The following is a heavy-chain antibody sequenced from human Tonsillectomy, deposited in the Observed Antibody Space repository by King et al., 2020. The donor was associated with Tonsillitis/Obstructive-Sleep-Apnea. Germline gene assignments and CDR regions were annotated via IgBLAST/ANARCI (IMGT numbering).Heavy chain of an antibody. CDR3: ARDYTGSSGYYGGHFQH. CDR2: IWYDGSNK. Sequence: VQLVESGGGVVQPGRSLRLSCAASGFSFSSYGMHWVRQAPGKGLEWVAVIWYDGSNKYYADSVKGRFTISRDNSKNTLYLQMNSLIAEDTAVYYCARDYTGSSGYYGGHFQHWGQGTLVTVSS. D-gene: IGHD3-22*01. CDR1: GFSFSSYG. V-gene: IGHV3-33*01. J-gene: IGHJ1*01.